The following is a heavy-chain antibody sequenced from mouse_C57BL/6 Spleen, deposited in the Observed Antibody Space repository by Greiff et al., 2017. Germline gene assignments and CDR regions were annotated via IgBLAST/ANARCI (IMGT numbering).Heavy chain of an antibody. CDR1: GFTFSDYG. D-gene: IGHD2-3*01. CDR2: ISSGSSTI. J-gene: IGHJ3*01. V-gene: IGHV5-17*01. Sequence: EVMLVESGGGLVKPGGSLKLSCAASGFTFSDYGMHWVRQAPEKGLEWVAYISSGSSTIYYADTVKGRFTISRDNAKNTLFLQMTSLRSEDTAMYYCANYDGYSPFAYWGQGTLVTVSA. CDR3: ANYDGYSPFAY.